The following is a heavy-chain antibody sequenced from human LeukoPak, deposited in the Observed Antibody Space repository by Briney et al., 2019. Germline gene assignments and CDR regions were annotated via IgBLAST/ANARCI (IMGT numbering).Heavy chain of an antibody. J-gene: IGHJ3*02. CDR3: ARVHGVLDAFDI. D-gene: IGHD4-17*01. Sequence: PSETLSLTCTVSGGSISSSSYYWGWIRQSPGKGLEWIGSIYYSGSTNYNPSLKSRVTISVDTSKNQFSLKLSSVTAADTAVYYCARVHGVLDAFDIWGQGTMVTVSS. CDR2: IYYSGST. V-gene: IGHV4-39*07. CDR1: GGSISSSSYY.